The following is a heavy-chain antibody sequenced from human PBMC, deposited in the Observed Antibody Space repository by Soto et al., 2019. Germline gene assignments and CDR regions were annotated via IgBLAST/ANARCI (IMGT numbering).Heavy chain of an antibody. CDR1: GGSISSGVYY. D-gene: IGHD3-22*01. Sequence: TSETLSLTCTVSGGSISSGVYYWSWIRQHPGKGLEWIGYIYYSGSTYYNPSLKSRVTISVDTSKNQFSLKLSSVTAADTAVYYCARDTNYYDSSGYFDPWGQGTLVTVSS. CDR3: ARDTNYYDSSGYFDP. CDR2: IYYSGST. V-gene: IGHV4-31*03. J-gene: IGHJ5*02.